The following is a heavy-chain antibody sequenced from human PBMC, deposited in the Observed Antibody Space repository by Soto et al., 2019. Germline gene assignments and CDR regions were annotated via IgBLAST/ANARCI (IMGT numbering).Heavy chain of an antibody. CDR3: ARDRVDTAMVPVFDY. CDR1: GFTFSSYS. D-gene: IGHD5-18*01. CDR2: ISSSSSYI. J-gene: IGHJ4*02. V-gene: IGHV3-21*01. Sequence: PXGSLRLSCAASGFTFSSYSMNWVRQAPGKGLEWVSSISSSSSYIYYADSVKGRFTISRDNAKSSLYLQMNSLRAEDTAVYYCARDRVDTAMVPVFDYWGQGTLVTVSS.